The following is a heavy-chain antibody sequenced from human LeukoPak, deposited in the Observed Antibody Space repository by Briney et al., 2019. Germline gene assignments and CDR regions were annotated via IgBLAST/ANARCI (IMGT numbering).Heavy chain of an antibody. Sequence: ASVKVSCKASGYTFTSYDINWVRQATGQGLEWMGWMNPNSGNTGYAQKFQGRVTITRNTSISTAYMELSSLRSEDTAVYYCARVSGAARVDYYYYYMDVWGKGTTVTVSS. CDR1: GYTFTSYD. D-gene: IGHD6-6*01. CDR2: MNPNSGNT. J-gene: IGHJ6*03. CDR3: ARVSGAARVDYYYYYMDV. V-gene: IGHV1-8*03.